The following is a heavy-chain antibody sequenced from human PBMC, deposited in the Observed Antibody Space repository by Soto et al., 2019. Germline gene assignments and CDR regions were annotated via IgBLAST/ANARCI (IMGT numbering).Heavy chain of an antibody. Sequence: GASLKISCKGSGYSFTSYWIGWVRQMPGKGLEWMGRVDPSDSYTSYSPSFQGHVIISADKSISTAYLQWSSLKASDTAMYYCARNEYRNYDYYGMDVWGQGTTVTVSS. D-gene: IGHD4-4*01. V-gene: IGHV5-10-1*01. J-gene: IGHJ6*02. CDR2: VDPSDSYT. CDR1: GYSFTSYW. CDR3: ARNEYRNYDYYGMDV.